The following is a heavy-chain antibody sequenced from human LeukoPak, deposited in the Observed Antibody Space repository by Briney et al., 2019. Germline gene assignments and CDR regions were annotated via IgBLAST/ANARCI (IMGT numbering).Heavy chain of an antibody. CDR2: ISAYNGNT. D-gene: IGHD3-22*01. J-gene: IGHJ4*02. CDR1: GYTFTSYG. V-gene: IGHV1-18*01. Sequence: GASVKVSCRASGYTFTSYGTSWVRQAPGQGLEWMGWISAYNGNTNYAQKLQGRVTMTTDTSTSTAYMELRSLRSDDTAVYYCARDLPPNYDSSGYYDYWGQGTLVTVSS. CDR3: ARDLPPNYDSSGYYDY.